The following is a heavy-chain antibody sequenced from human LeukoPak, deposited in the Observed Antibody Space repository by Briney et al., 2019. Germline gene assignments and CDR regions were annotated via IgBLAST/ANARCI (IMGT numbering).Heavy chain of an antibody. V-gene: IGHV3-30*03. CDR3: ARERDY. CDR1: GFSFSDFG. Sequence: GGSLRLSCAASGFSFSDFGMHWVRQAPGKGLEWVAAMSFDGSNKYYADSVKGRFTIFRDNSKNTLYLQMNSLRLEDTAVYYCARERDYWGQGTLVIVSS. J-gene: IGHJ4*02. CDR2: MSFDGSNK.